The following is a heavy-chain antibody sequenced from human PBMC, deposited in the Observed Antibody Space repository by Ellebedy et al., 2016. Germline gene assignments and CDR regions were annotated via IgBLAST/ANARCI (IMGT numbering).Heavy chain of an antibody. CDR3: ARDKEGHGSGWLDH. J-gene: IGHJ4*02. Sequence: GESLKISXAASGITFSGYTMNWVRQAPGKGLEWVSSISSSGILIYYADSVKGRFTISRDNANNSLYLQLSSLRAEDTAVYYCARDKEGHGSGWLDHWGQGTLVTVSS. D-gene: IGHD6-19*01. CDR1: GITFSGYT. V-gene: IGHV3-21*01. CDR2: ISSSGILI.